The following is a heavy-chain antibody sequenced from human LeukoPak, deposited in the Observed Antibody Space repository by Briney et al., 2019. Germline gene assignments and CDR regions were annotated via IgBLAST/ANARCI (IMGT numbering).Heavy chain of an antibody. CDR2: IIPIFGTA. V-gene: IGHV1-69*13. CDR3: ARGARVDYSSSPGVDY. D-gene: IGHD6-6*01. CDR1: GGTFSSYA. Sequence: ASVKVSCKASGGTFSSYAISWVRQAPGQGLEWMGGIIPIFGTANYAQKFQGRVTITADESTSTAYMELSSLRSEDTAVYYCARGARVDYSSSPGVDYWGQGTLVTVSS. J-gene: IGHJ4*02.